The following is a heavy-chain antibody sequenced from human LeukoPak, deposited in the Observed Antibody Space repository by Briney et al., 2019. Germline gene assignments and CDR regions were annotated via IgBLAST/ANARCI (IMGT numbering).Heavy chain of an antibody. V-gene: IGHV1-2*02. CDR1: GYTFTGYH. J-gene: IGHJ4*02. Sequence: GASVKVSCKASGYTFTGYHMHWVRQAPGQGLEWMGWINPNSGGTNYAQKFQGRVTMTRDTSISTAYMELSRLRSDDTAVYYCARDEGKAWGIAANLLDYWGQGTLVTVSS. CDR2: INPNSGGT. D-gene: IGHD6-13*01. CDR3: ARDEGKAWGIAANLLDY.